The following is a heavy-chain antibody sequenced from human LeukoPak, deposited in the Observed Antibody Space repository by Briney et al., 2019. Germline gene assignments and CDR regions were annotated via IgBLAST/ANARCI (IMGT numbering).Heavy chain of an antibody. V-gene: IGHV3-20*04. CDR2: INWNGGST. J-gene: IGHJ6*03. D-gene: IGHD2-21*02. CDR3: ARDRRAYCGGDCYPYYYYYMDV. Sequence: GGSLRLSXAASGFTFDDYGMSWVRQAPGKGLEWVSGINWNGGSTGYADSVKGRFTISRDNAKNSLYLQMNSLRAEDTALYYCARDRRAYCGGDCYPYYYYYMDVWGKGTTVTVSS. CDR1: GFTFDDYG.